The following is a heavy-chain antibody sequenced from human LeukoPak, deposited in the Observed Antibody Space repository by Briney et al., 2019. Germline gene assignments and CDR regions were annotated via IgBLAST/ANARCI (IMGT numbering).Heavy chain of an antibody. V-gene: IGHV3-23*01. CDR3: ATTVNDNWFDP. D-gene: IGHD4-17*01. CDR1: GFTFSSYA. CDR2: ISGSGGST. Sequence: GGSLRLSCAASGFTFSSYAMSWVRQAPGKGLEGVSAISGSGGSTYYADSVKGRFTISRDNSKNTLYLQMNSLRAEDTAVYYCATTVNDNWFDPWGQGTLATVSS. J-gene: IGHJ5*02.